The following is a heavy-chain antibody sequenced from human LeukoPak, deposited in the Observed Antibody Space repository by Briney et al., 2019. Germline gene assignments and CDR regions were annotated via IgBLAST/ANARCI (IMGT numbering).Heavy chain of an antibody. CDR1: GGSISSGGYS. CDR2: IYHSGST. Sequence: SQTLSLTCAVSGGSISSGGYSWSWIRQPPGKGLEWIGYIYHSGSTYYNPSLKGRVTISVDRSKNQFSLKLSSVTAADTAVYYCARVVGYYYGMDVWGQGTTVTVSS. V-gene: IGHV4-30-2*01. CDR3: ARVVGYYYGMDV. J-gene: IGHJ6*02.